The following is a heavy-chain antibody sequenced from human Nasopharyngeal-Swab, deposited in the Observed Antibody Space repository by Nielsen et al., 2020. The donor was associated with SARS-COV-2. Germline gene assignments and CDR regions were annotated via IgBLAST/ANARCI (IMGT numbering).Heavy chain of an antibody. V-gene: IGHV4-34*01. Sequence: SETLSLTCAVYGGSFSGYYWSWIRQPPGKGLEWIGEINHSGSTNYNPSLKSRVTISVDTSKNQFSLKLSSVTAADTAVYYCARGLDCSGGSCPPRGMDVWGQGTTVTVSS. CDR1: GGSFSGYY. CDR3: ARGLDCSGGSCPPRGMDV. CDR2: INHSGST. D-gene: IGHD2-15*01. J-gene: IGHJ6*02.